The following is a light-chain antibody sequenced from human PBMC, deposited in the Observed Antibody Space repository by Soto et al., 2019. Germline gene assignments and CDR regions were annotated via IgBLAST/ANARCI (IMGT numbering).Light chain of an antibody. J-gene: IGKJ1*01. CDR2: DAS. CDR3: QQRSSWWT. V-gene: IGKV3-11*01. Sequence: ETVLTQSPATLSFSPGDRATLSCRASQSITTYLAWYQQKPGQAPKLLFYDASNRATGIPDRFSASGSGTDFPRTISSLEPEDSAVYDFQQRSSWWTFGQGTKVEIK. CDR1: QSITTY.